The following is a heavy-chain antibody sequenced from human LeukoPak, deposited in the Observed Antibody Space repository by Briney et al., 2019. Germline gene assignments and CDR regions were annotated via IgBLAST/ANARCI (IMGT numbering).Heavy chain of an antibody. CDR2: ISGSGGYT. D-gene: IGHD1-26*01. CDR1: RFTFSTYA. V-gene: IGHV3-23*01. J-gene: IGHJ4*02. CDR3: AKSHNENYYQFDY. Sequence: GWAVRVSCAASRFTFSTYAVRWVRQAPGKGLEGVSTISGSGGYTYYADSVKGRLHISRDTSKNTLYLQMNSLRAEDTAVYYCAKSHNENYYQFDYWGQGTLDTVSS.